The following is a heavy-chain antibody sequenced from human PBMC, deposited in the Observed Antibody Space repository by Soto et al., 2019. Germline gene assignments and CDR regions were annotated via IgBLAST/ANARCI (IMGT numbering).Heavy chain of an antibody. CDR1: GGSSSSYY. CDR3: ARSSQYYDFWSGYLN. D-gene: IGHD3-3*01. Sequence: SETLSLTCTVSGGSSSSYYWSWIRQPPGKGLEWIGYIYYSGSTNYNPSLKSRVTISVDTSKNQFSLKLSSVTAADTAVYYCARSSQYYDFWSGYLNWGQGTLVTVSS. V-gene: IGHV4-59*01. J-gene: IGHJ4*02. CDR2: IYYSGST.